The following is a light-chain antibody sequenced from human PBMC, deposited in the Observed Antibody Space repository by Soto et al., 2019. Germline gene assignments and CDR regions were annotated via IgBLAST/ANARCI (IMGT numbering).Light chain of an antibody. V-gene: IGLV1-44*01. J-gene: IGLJ2*01. CDR1: SSNIGSNT. CDR2: NNY. CDR3: AAWDDSLNGVV. Sequence: QSVLTQPPSASGTPGQRVTISCSGGSSNIGSNTVNWYQQLPGTAPKLLIHNNYQRPSGGHDRFSGSKSGTSASPAISGLQSEEEADYYCAAWDDSLNGVVFGGGTKVTVL.